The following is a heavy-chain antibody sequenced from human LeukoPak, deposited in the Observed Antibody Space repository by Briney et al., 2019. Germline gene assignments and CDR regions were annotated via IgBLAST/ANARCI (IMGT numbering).Heavy chain of an antibody. D-gene: IGHD1-26*01. CDR3: ARGSPRPIVGATLSAFDI. CDR2: ISYDGSNK. J-gene: IGHJ3*02. CDR1: GFTFSSYA. V-gene: IGHV3-30-3*01. Sequence: PGGSLRLSCAASGFTFSSYAMHWVRQAPGKGLEWVAVISYDGSNKYYADSVKGRFTISRDNSKNTLYLQMNSLRAEDTAVYYCARGSPRPIVGATLSAFDIWGQGTMVTVSS.